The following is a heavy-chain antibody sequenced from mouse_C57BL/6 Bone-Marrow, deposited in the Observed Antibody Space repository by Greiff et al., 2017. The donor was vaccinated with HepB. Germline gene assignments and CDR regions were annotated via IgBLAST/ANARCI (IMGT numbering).Heavy chain of an antibody. CDR3: ARSSYYGSSYEFAY. J-gene: IGHJ3*01. D-gene: IGHD1-1*01. CDR1: GYTFTSYT. CDR2: INPSSGYT. V-gene: IGHV1-4*01. Sequence: VQLMESGAELARPGASVKMSCKASGYTFTSYTMHWVKQRPGQGLEWIGYINPSSGYTKYNQKFKDKATLTADKSSSTAYMQLSSLTSEDSAVYYCARSSYYGSSYEFAYWGQGTLVTVSA.